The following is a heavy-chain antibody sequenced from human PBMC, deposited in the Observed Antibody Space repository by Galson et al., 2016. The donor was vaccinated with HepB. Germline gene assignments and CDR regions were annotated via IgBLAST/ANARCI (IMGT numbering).Heavy chain of an antibody. CDR2: ISSSSSYI. Sequence: SLRLSCAASGFTFSTYSMTWVRQAPGKGLEWVSCISSSSSYIYYADSVQGRFTISRDNSKNSLYLEMNSLGVEDTAVYFCARGGLEPVDFWGQGTLVTVSS. J-gene: IGHJ4*02. CDR3: ARGGLEPVDF. V-gene: IGHV3-21*01. D-gene: IGHD1-1*01. CDR1: GFTFSTYS.